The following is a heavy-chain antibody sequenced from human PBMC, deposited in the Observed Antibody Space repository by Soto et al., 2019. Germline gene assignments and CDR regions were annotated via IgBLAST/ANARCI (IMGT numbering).Heavy chain of an antibody. D-gene: IGHD5-12*01. Sequence: EVQLVEFGGGLVQPGGSLRLSCAASGFTFSSYSMNWVRQAPGKGLEWVSYISSSSGPIYYADSVKGRFTISRDNAKNSLYLQMNSLRAEDTAVYSCARGWLGGVASIRGDYWGQGTMVTVSS. V-gene: IGHV3-48*01. CDR1: GFTFSSYS. CDR2: ISSSSGPI. CDR3: ARGWLGGVASIRGDY. J-gene: IGHJ4*02.